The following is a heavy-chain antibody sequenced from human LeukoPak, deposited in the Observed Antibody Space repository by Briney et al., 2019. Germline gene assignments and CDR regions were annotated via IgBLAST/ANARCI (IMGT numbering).Heavy chain of an antibody. CDR1: GGSISSSSYY. V-gene: IGHV4-39*01. D-gene: IGHD3-16*01. CDR3: ARHLITFGREGWFDP. J-gene: IGHJ5*02. CDR2: IYYSGST. Sequence: SETLSLTCTVSGGSISSSSYYWGWIRQPPGKGLEWIGSIYYSGSTYYNPSLKSRVTISVDTSKNQFSLKLSSVTAADTAVYYCARHLITFGREGWFDPWGQGTLVTVSS.